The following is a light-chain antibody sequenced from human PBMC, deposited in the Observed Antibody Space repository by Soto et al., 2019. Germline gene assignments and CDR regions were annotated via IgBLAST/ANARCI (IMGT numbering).Light chain of an antibody. CDR2: EGR. Sequence: QSALTQPASVSGSPGQSITISCTGTSSDVGSHNLVSWYQQHPDRAPKLMIYEGRRRPSGVSNRFSGSKSGNTASLTISGLQAEDEADYFCCSYAGSSTYIFGSGTKLTVL. CDR3: CSYAGSSTYI. V-gene: IGLV2-23*01. CDR1: SSDVGSHNL. J-gene: IGLJ1*01.